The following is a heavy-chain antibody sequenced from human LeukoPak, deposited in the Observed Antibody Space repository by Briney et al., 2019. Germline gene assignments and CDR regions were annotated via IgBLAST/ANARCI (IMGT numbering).Heavy chain of an antibody. J-gene: IGHJ5*02. CDR3: ARVLSDYGDYGGWFDP. D-gene: IGHD4-17*01. CDR2: ISAYNGNT. CDR1: GYTFTSYG. V-gene: IGHV1-18*01. Sequence: EASVKVSCKASGYTFTSYGISWVRQAPGQGLEWMGWISAYNGNTNYAQKLQGRVTMTTDTSTSTAYLELRSLRSDDTAVYYCARVLSDYGDYGGWFDPWGQGTPVTVSS.